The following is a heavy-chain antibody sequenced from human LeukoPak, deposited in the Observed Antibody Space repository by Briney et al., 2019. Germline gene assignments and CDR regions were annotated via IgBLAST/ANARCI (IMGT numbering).Heavy chain of an antibody. J-gene: IGHJ6*02. CDR2: ISGSGGST. D-gene: IGHD4-17*01. CDR3: ANVDYGAKRGMDV. Sequence: GGSLRLSCAASGFTFSSYAMSWVRQAPGKGLEWVSAISGSGGSTYYADSVKGRFTISRDNSKNTLYLQMNSLRAEDTAVYYCANVDYGAKRGMDVWGQGTTVTVSS. CDR1: GFTFSSYA. V-gene: IGHV3-23*01.